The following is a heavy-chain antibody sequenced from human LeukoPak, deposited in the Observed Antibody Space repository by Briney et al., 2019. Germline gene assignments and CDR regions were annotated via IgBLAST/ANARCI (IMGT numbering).Heavy chain of an antibody. CDR1: GFTFSSYE. CDR3: ARGAGSGADYYYYYYMDV. J-gene: IGHJ6*03. V-gene: IGHV3-48*03. CDR2: ISSSGSTI. D-gene: IGHD1-26*01. Sequence: GGSLRLSCAASGFTFSSYEMNWVRQAPGKGLEWVSYISSSGSTISYADSVKGRFTISRDNAKNSLYLQMNSLRAEDTAVYYCARGAGSGADYYYYYYMDVWGKGTTVTVSS.